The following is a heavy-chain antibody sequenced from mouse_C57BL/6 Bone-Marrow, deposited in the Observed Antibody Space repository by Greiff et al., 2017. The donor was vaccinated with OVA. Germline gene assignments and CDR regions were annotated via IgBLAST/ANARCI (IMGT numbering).Heavy chain of an antibody. Sequence: EVQLKESGGGLVKPGGSLKLSCAASGFTFSDYGMHWVRQAPEKGLEWVAYISSGSSTIYYADTVKGRFTISRDNAKNTLFLQMTSLRSEDTAMYYCARPLYYGSSYVYYAMDYWGQGTSVTVSS. V-gene: IGHV5-17*01. CDR1: GFTFSDYG. CDR2: ISSGSSTI. D-gene: IGHD1-1*01. J-gene: IGHJ4*01. CDR3: ARPLYYGSSYVYYAMDY.